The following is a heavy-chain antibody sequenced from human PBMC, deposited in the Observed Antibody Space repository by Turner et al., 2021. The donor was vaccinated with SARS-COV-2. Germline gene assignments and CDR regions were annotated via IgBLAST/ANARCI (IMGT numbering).Heavy chain of an antibody. CDR2: IASNTDGGAT. Sequence: EVQLVESGGDLVKPGGSLRLPCAASGFTFANAWMSWVRQAPGKGLEWVGHIASNTDGGATYYAAPVKGRFTISRDDSKTTLFLQMTSLKAEDTAVYYCVGAFLGNWGQGTLVTVSS. CDR3: VGAFLGN. J-gene: IGHJ4*02. V-gene: IGHV3-15*04. D-gene: IGHD3-16*01. CDR1: GFTFANAW.